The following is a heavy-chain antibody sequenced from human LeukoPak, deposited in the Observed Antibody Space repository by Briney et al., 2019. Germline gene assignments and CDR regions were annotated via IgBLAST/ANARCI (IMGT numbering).Heavy chain of an antibody. CDR2: ISGLSSHI. CDR1: GFTFSDYD. CDR3: GRAFPPLRTSSAGDL. V-gene: IGHV3-21*01. D-gene: IGHD3-16*01. Sequence: GGSLRLSFSASGFTFSDYDMTWFRQAPGKGLEWVSSISGLSSHIYYGDSVKGRFSISRDNAKNSLYLQMNSLGAEDTAVYYCGRAFPPLRTSSAGDLWSQGTLVTVSS. J-gene: IGHJ4*02.